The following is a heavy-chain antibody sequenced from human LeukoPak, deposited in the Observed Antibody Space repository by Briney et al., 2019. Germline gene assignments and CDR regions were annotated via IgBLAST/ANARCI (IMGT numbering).Heavy chain of an antibody. CDR2: IYTGGTT. Sequence: GGSLRLSCATSGFTVSSNYMSWVRQAPGKGLEWVALIYTGGTTSYADSVKGRFTISRDNSKNTLYLQMDSLRAEDTAVYYCAREAAGYHYYYGMDVWGQGTTVPVSS. V-gene: IGHV3-53*01. CDR3: AREAAGYHYYYGMDV. CDR1: GFTVSSNY. J-gene: IGHJ6*02. D-gene: IGHD6-13*01.